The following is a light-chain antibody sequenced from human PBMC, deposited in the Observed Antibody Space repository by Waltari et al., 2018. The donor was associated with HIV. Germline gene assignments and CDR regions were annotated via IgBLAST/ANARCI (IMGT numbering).Light chain of an antibody. CDR2: RAS. J-gene: IGKJ1*01. CDR1: QNISRN. CDR3: KQSDGYRT. V-gene: IGKV1-39*01. Sequence: DSQIPHSPSSLPSSLCARLTITGPASQNISRNLNWDQHQSGRAPTVLIYRASTLQRGVPLGFSGSGSGKDFALSVNSRQPEDSASYDGKQSDGYRTFGQGTKVEIK.